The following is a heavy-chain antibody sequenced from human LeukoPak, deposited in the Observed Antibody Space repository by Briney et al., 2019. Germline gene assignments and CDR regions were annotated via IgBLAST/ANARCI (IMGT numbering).Heavy chain of an antibody. CDR2: INSDGSST. J-gene: IGHJ4*02. V-gene: IGHV3-74*01. Sequence: GSLRLSCAASGFTFSSYWMHWVRQAPGKGLVWVSRINSDGSSTSYADSVKGRFTISRDNAKNTLYLQMNSLRAEDTAVYYCARPTSGDYGDYSFDYWGQGTLVTVSS. CDR3: ARPTSGDYGDYSFDY. D-gene: IGHD4-17*01. CDR1: GFTFSSYW.